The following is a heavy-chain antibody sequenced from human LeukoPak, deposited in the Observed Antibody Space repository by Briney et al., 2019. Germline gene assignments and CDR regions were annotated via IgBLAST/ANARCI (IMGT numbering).Heavy chain of an antibody. V-gene: IGHV4-39*07. J-gene: IGHJ5*02. CDR1: GGSISSSSYY. Sequence: PSETLSLTCTVSGGSISSSSYYWGWIRQPPGKGLEWIGSIYYSGSTYYNPSLKSRVTISVDTSKNQFSLKLSSVTAADTAVYYCASRITMVRALPGWFDPWGQGTLVTVSS. CDR2: IYYSGST. CDR3: ASRITMVRALPGWFDP. D-gene: IGHD3-10*01.